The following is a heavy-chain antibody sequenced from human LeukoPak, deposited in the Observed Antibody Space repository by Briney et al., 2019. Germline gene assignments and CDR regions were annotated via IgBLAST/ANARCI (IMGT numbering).Heavy chain of an antibody. CDR3: ASDSSGYHWFDY. Sequence: TETLSLTCTVSGGSITSHHWSWIRQPPGKGLEWIGNVYYSGTTIYNPSLKSRVTISVDTAKNQFSLRLSSVTAADAAVYYCASDSSGYHWFDYWGQGTLVTVSS. D-gene: IGHD3-22*01. V-gene: IGHV4-59*11. CDR1: GGSITSHH. J-gene: IGHJ4*02. CDR2: VYYSGTT.